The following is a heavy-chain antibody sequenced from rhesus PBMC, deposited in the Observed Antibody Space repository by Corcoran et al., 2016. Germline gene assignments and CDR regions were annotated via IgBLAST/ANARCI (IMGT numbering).Heavy chain of an antibody. CDR1: GYSFTSYW. Sequence: EVQLVQSGAEVKRPGESLKISCKTLGYSFTSYWISWVPQMPGKGLEWMGAIDLSDSDSRYNPSFQCQVTISADKSISTAYLQWSRLKASDTATYYCAKSPIAAAGLNYWGQGVLVTVSS. CDR3: AKSPIAAAGLNY. CDR2: IDLSDSDS. J-gene: IGHJ4*01. D-gene: IGHD6S26*01. V-gene: IGHV5-20*01.